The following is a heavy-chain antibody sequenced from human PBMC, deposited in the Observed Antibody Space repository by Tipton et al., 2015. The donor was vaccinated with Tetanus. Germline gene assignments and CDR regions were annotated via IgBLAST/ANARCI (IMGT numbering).Heavy chain of an antibody. J-gene: IGHJ4*02. CDR3: ARANYEFPNKGPFDS. Sequence: LRLSCTVSGGSIRSGDYQWNWIRQPPGKGLEWLAYISDSGRTNSNYSLKSRITISRDTSKNHFSLRLTSVTAADTAVYYCARANYEFPNKGPFDSWGQGTLVIVSS. CDR2: ISDSGRT. V-gene: IGHV4-61*08. CDR1: GGSIRSGDYQ. D-gene: IGHD3-3*01.